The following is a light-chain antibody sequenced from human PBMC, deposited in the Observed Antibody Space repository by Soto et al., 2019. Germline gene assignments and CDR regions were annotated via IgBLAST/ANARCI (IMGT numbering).Light chain of an antibody. J-gene: IGKJ4*01. CDR2: DAS. Sequence: EIVLTQSPATLSLSPGERATLSCRASQSVSSYLAWYQQKPGQAPRLLIYDASNRATGIPARFSGSGSGTDFTPTISSLEPEDFAVYYCQQRSNWRGLTFGGGTKVEIK. CDR1: QSVSSY. CDR3: QQRSNWRGLT. V-gene: IGKV3-11*01.